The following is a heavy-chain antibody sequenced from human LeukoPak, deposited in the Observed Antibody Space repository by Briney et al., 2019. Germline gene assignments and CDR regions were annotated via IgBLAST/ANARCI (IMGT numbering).Heavy chain of an antibody. V-gene: IGHV3-48*02. Sequence: GGSLRLSCIASEFTFSTSAMDWVRQAPGKGLEWISFITSGAETISYAASVKGRFTISRDNIKNSLYLQMNSLRDEGTAVYYCARGRGHSFDIWGQGTMVTVSS. CDR2: ITSGAETI. CDR1: EFTFSTSA. J-gene: IGHJ3*02. D-gene: IGHD6-25*01. CDR3: ARGRGHSFDI.